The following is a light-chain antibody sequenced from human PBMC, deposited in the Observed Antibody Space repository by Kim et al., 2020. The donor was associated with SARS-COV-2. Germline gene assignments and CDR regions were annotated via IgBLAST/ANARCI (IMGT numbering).Light chain of an antibody. V-gene: IGLV1-51*01. CDR3: GTWDDSLSAVV. J-gene: IGLJ2*01. CDR1: SSNIGSNF. Sequence: QSVLTQPPSVSAASGQKVIISCSGNSSNIGSNFVSWYSQLPGTAPKFVIYDNNKRPSGIPDRFSGSKSGTSATLGITGLQTGDEADYYCGTWDDSLSAVVFGGGTQLTVL. CDR2: DNN.